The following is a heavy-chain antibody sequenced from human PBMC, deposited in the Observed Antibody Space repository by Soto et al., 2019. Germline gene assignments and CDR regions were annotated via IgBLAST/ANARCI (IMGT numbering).Heavy chain of an antibody. Sequence: GGSLRLSCAASGFTFSSYEMNWVRQAPGKGLEWVSYISSSGSTIYYADSVKGRFTISRDNAKNSLYLQMNSLRAEDTAVYYCAGDYDFWSGYQDYYYGMDVWGQGTTVTVSS. CDR1: GFTFSSYE. CDR3: AGDYDFWSGYQDYYYGMDV. D-gene: IGHD3-3*01. V-gene: IGHV3-48*03. CDR2: ISSSGSTI. J-gene: IGHJ6*02.